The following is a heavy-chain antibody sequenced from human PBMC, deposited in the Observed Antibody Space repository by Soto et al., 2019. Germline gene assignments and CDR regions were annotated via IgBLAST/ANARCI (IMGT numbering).Heavy chain of an antibody. D-gene: IGHD2-15*01. Sequence: SETLSLTCTVSGGSISSYYWSWIRQPPGKGLEWIGYIYYSGGTNYNPSLKSRVTISVDTSKNQFSLKLSSVTAADTAVYYCARDAPGTDCSGGSCYVPGDYYYGMDVWGQGTTVTVSS. J-gene: IGHJ6*02. CDR3: ARDAPGTDCSGGSCYVPGDYYYGMDV. CDR2: IYYSGGT. CDR1: GGSISSYY. V-gene: IGHV4-59*01.